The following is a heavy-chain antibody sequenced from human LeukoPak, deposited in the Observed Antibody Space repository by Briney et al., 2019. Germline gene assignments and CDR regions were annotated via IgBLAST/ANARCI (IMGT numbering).Heavy chain of an antibody. CDR1: GGSISSYY. D-gene: IGHD2-15*01. J-gene: IGHJ4*02. Sequence: PSETLSLTCTVSGGSISSYYWSWIRQPPGKGLEWIGYIYYSGSTNYNPSLKSRVTISVDTSKNQFSLKLSSVTAADTAVYYCAIDEGDGSYFDNWGQGTLVTVSS. CDR3: AIDEGDGSYFDN. CDR2: IYYSGST. V-gene: IGHV4-59*01.